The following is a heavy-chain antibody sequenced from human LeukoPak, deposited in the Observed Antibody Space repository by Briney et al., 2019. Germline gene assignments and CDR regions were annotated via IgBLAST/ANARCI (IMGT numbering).Heavy chain of an antibody. CDR3: AKENYDILTGYKGYGMDV. J-gene: IGHJ6*02. D-gene: IGHD3-9*01. CDR2: ISWNSSSI. CDR1: GFTFDDYA. V-gene: IGHV3-9*01. Sequence: HPGGSLRLSCAASGFTFDDYAMHWVRQAPGKGLEWVSGISWNSSSIGYADSVKGRFTISRDNAKNSLYLQMNSLRAEDTALYYCAKENYDILTGYKGYGMDVWGQGTTVTVSS.